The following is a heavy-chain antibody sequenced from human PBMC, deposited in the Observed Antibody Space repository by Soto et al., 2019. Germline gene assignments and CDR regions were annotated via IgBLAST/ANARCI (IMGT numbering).Heavy chain of an antibody. CDR1: GFTFSSYW. CDR3: ARDGRRTYYDFWSGYPV. V-gene: IGHV3-7*03. CDR2: IKQDGSEK. J-gene: IGHJ4*02. Sequence: GGSLRISCAASGFTFSSYWMSWVRQGTGTGLEWVANIKQDGSEKYYVDSVKVLFTIPRDNAKNSLYLQMNSLRAEDTAVYYCARDGRRTYYDFWSGYPVWGQGTLVTVSS. D-gene: IGHD3-3*01.